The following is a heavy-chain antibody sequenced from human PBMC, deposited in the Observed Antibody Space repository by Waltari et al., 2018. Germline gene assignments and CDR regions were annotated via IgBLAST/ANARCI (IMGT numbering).Heavy chain of an antibody. CDR2: INHSGST. J-gene: IGHJ3*02. D-gene: IGHD2-2*01. CDR1: GGSFSGYY. Sequence: VQLQQWGAGLLKPSETLSLTCAVYGGSFSGYYWSWIRQPPGKGLEWIGEINHSGSTNYNPSLKSRVTISVDTSKNQFSLKLSSVTAADTAVYYCARGQPSDAFDIWGQGTMVTVSS. CDR3: ARGQPSDAFDI. V-gene: IGHV4-34*01.